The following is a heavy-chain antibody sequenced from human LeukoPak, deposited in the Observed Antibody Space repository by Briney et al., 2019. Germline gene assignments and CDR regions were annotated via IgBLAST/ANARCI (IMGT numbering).Heavy chain of an antibody. D-gene: IGHD2-15*01. J-gene: IGHJ4*02. CDR3: ARGPATEVYFDY. CDR2: IYTSGST. V-gene: IGHV4-4*09. Sequence: SETLSLTCTVSGGSISSYYWSWIRQPPGKGLEWIGYIYTSGSTNYNPSLKSRVTISVDTSKNQFSLKLSSVTAADTAVYYCARGPATEVYFDYWGQGTLVTVSS. CDR1: GGSISSYY.